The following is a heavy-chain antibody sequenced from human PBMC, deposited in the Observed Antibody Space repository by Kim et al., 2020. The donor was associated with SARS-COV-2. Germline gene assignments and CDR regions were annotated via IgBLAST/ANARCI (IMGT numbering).Heavy chain of an antibody. D-gene: IGHD3-10*01. Sequence: KNYADSVKGRFTNSRDNSKNTLYLQMNSLRAEDTAVYYCARGMVRGVLDYWGQGTLVTVAS. CDR3: ARGMVRGVLDY. J-gene: IGHJ4*02. CDR2: K. V-gene: IGHV3-30*01.